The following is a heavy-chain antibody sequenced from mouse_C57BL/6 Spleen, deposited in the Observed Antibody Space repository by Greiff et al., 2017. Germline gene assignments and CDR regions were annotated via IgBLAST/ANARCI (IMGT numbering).Heavy chain of an antibody. V-gene: IGHV1-64*01. CDR3: AREELAYYAMDY. J-gene: IGHJ4*01. Sequence: QVQLKQPGAELVKPGASVKLSCKASGYTFTSYWMHWVKQRPGQGLEWIGMIHPNSGSTNYNEKFKSKATLTVDKSSSTAYMQLSSLTSEDSAVYYCAREELAYYAMDYWGQGTSVTVSS. CDR1: GYTFTSYW. CDR2: IHPNSGST.